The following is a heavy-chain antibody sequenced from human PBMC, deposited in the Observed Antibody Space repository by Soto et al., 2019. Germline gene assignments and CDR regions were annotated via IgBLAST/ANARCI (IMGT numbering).Heavy chain of an antibody. V-gene: IGHV3-30*04. D-gene: IGHD3-10*01. Sequence: RQAPGKGLEWVAVISYDGSNKYYADSVKGRFTISRDNSKNTLYLQMNSLRAEDTAVYYCAKDSVTGYGMDVWGQGTTVTVSS. J-gene: IGHJ6*02. CDR3: AKDSVTGYGMDV. CDR2: ISYDGSNK.